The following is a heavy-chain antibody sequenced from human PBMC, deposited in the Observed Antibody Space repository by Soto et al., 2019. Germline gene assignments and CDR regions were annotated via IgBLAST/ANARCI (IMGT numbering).Heavy chain of an antibody. V-gene: IGHV1-2*02. CDR1: GYTFADYF. J-gene: IGHJ5*02. CDR2: INPNSRGT. Sequence: QVQLVQSGAEVKKPGASVKVSCKASGYTFADYFIHWVRQAPGQGFEWMGWINPNSRGTNYAQKFQGRVTMTRDTSISTAYMEMRGLTSDDTAVYYCARVTLKAGNWFDPWGQGTLVTVSS. CDR3: ARVTLKAGNWFDP.